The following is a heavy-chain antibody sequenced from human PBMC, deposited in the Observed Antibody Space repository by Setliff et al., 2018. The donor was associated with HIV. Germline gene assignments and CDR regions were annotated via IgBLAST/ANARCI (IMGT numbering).Heavy chain of an antibody. Sequence: PSETLSLTCAVSGGSISRSTYYWSWIRQSPGKELEWIGSINYSGTTYYNPSLKSRVTISLDTSKNQFSLKVRSVTAADTAVYYCACGAAAGTDYYHNYYGMDVWGQGTTVTVSS. D-gene: IGHD6-13*01. CDR3: ACGAAAGTDYYHNYYGMDV. CDR1: GGSISRSTYY. V-gene: IGHV4-39*01. J-gene: IGHJ6*02. CDR2: INYSGTT.